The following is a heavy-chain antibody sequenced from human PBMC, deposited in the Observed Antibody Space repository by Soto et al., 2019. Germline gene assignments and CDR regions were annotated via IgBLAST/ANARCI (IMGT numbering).Heavy chain of an antibody. CDR1: GASISTTYYH. CDR2: IYYTGST. V-gene: IGHV4-39*01. Sequence: SETLSLTCTVSGASISTTYYHWGWVRQPPGQGLEWIATIYYTGSTYYNPSLESRVTISVDTSKNQFSLKLTSVTAADTAVYYCAEHLLMTKAGRFDPWGRGTLVTVSS. J-gene: IGHJ5*02. D-gene: IGHD3-16*01. CDR3: AEHLLMTKAGRFDP.